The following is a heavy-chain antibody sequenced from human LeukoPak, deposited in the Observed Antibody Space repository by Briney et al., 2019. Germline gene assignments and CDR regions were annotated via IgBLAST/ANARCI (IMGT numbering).Heavy chain of an antibody. CDR3: AREVKGGDCSSTSCSRVGDG. D-gene: IGHD2-2*01. J-gene: IGHJ6*02. Sequence: GGSLTLSCAASGFTFSDCYMSWIRQAPGKGLEWVSYTSSGGSTIYYTDSVKGRLTISTDNAKNSLYLQMNSLRAEDTAVYYCAREVKGGDCSSTSCSRVGDGWGQGTTVTVSS. V-gene: IGHV3-11*01. CDR2: TSSGGSTI. CDR1: GFTFSDCY.